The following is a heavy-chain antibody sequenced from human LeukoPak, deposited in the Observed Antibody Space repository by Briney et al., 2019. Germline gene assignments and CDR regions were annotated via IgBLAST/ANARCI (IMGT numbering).Heavy chain of an antibody. CDR1: GFTFSSYS. D-gene: IGHD3-22*01. CDR2: ISSSSTT. Sequence: PGGSLRLSCAASGFTFSSYSMNWVRQAPGKGLEWVSYISSSSTTYHADSVKGRFTISRDNAKNSLYLQMNSLRAEDTAVYYCAKDAGITMIDRNWFDPWGQGTLVTVSS. CDR3: AKDAGITMIDRNWFDP. V-gene: IGHV3-48*01. J-gene: IGHJ5*02.